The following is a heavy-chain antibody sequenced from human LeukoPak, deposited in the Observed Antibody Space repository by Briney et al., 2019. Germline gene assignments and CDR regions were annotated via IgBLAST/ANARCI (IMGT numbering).Heavy chain of an antibody. V-gene: IGHV1-69*13. CDR3: ASEGVVVPAAMSPLGY. Sequence: SVKVSCKASGGTFSSYAISWVRQAPGQGIEWMGGIIPIFGTANYAQKFQGRVTITADESTSTAYMELSSLRSEDTAVYYCASEGVVVPAAMSPLGYWGQGTLVTVSS. CDR2: IIPIFGTA. D-gene: IGHD2-2*01. CDR1: GGTFSSYA. J-gene: IGHJ4*02.